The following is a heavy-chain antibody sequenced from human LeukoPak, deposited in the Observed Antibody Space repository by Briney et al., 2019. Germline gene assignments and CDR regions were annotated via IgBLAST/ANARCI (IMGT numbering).Heavy chain of an antibody. CDR3: ARMGVPSKGFRGVPSYYFDY. CDR1: GFTFSSYG. CDR2: ISYDGSNK. D-gene: IGHD3-10*01. Sequence: QSGGSLRLSCAASGFTFSSYGMHWVRQAPGKGLEWVAVISYDGSNKYYADSVKGRFTISRDNSKNTLYLQMNSLRAEDTAVYYCARMGVPSKGFRGVPSYYFDYWGQGTLVTVSS. J-gene: IGHJ4*02. V-gene: IGHV3-30*03.